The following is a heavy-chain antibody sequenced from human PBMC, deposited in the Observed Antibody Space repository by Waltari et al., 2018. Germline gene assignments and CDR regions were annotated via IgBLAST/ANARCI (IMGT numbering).Heavy chain of an antibody. CDR1: GPSIRGSNY. CDR2: IYTSGST. J-gene: IGHJ4*02. V-gene: IGHV4-61*02. Sequence: QVQLQESGPGLVKPSQTLSLTCAVSGPSIRGSNYWTWIRQPAGKGLEWISLIYTSGSTNYNPSLKRRVTISVDASKNQFSLKLSSVTAADTAVYYCARELGNWGQGTLVTVSA. CDR3: ARELGN.